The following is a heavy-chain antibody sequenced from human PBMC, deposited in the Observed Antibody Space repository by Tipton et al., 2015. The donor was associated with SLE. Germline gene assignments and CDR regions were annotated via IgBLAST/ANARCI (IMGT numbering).Heavy chain of an antibody. D-gene: IGHD5-18*01. CDR2: IYSGGDT. V-gene: IGHV3-53*01. Sequence: LSLTCAVYGGSFRGYLWSWVRQAPGKGLEWVSSIYSGGDTYYRDSVRGRFTISRDTSTNTLYLQMNSLRPEDTALYFCARGGYVSFDVWGQGNLVTVSS. CDR3: ARGGYVSFDV. J-gene: IGHJ4*02. CDR1: GGSFRGYL.